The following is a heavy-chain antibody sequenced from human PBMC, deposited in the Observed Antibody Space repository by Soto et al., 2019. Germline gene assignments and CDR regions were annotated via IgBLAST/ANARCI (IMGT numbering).Heavy chain of an antibody. V-gene: IGHV3-33*01. J-gene: IGHJ5*02. Sequence: PGGSLRLSCAASGFTFSSYGMHWVRQAPGKGLDWVAVIWYDGSNKYYADSVKGRFTISRDNSKKTLYLQMNSLRVEDTAVYYCARDPAGTTGWFDPWGQGTLVTVSS. CDR2: IWYDGSNK. D-gene: IGHD6-13*01. CDR1: GFTFSSYG. CDR3: ARDPAGTTGWFDP.